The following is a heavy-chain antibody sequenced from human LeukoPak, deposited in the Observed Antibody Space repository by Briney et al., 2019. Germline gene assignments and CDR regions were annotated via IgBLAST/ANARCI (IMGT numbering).Heavy chain of an antibody. D-gene: IGHD5-24*01. CDR2: IIPIFGTA. CDR3: SVEMATIRDY. J-gene: IGHJ4*01. V-gene: IGHV1-69*13. Sequence: ASVTVSCKASGGTFSSYAISWVRQAPGQGLEWMGGIIPIFGTANYAQKFQGRVTITADESTSTAYMELSSLRSEDTAVYYCSVEMATIRDYWGQGTLVTVSS. CDR1: GGTFSSYA.